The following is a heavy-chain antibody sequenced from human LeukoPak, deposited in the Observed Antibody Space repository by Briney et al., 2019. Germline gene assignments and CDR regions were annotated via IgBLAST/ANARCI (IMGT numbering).Heavy chain of an antibody. CDR1: GGSFSGYY. J-gene: IGHJ4*02. V-gene: IGHV4-34*01. D-gene: IGHD3-10*01. Sequence: SETLSLTCAVYGGSFSGYYWSWIRQPPGKGLEWIGEINHSGSTNYNPPLKSRVTISVDTSKNQFSLKLSSVTAADTAVYYCARAGSQRYYYGSGSYGRSSFFDYWGQGTLVTVSS. CDR2: INHSGST. CDR3: ARAGSQRYYYGSGSYGRSSFFDY.